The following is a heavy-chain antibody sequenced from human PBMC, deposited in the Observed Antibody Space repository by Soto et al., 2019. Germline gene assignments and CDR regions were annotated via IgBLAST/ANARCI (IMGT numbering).Heavy chain of an antibody. J-gene: IGHJ6*02. CDR3: ARLLYDFWSGYYRRGPLHV. Sequence: GGSLRLSCAASGFTFSSYSMNWVRQAPGKGLEWVSYISSSSSTIYYADSVKGRFTISRDNAKNSLYLQMNSLRDEDTAVYYCARLLYDFWSGYYRRGPLHVWGLGTTVTGSS. D-gene: IGHD3-3*01. CDR1: GFTFSSYS. CDR2: ISSSSSTI. V-gene: IGHV3-48*02.